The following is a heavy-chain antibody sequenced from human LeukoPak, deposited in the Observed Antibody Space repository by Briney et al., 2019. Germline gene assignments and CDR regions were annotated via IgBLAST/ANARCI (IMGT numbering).Heavy chain of an antibody. Sequence: ASVKVSCKVSGYTFTGYYMHWVRQAPGQGLEWMGWISPNSGGTNYAQKFQGRVTMTRDTSISTAYMELSRLRSDDTAVYYCGSMGAGGYCSSTSCYTPDYWGQGTLVTVSS. V-gene: IGHV1-2*02. CDR1: GYTFTGYY. J-gene: IGHJ4*02. CDR3: GSMGAGGYCSSTSCYTPDY. CDR2: ISPNSGGT. D-gene: IGHD2-2*02.